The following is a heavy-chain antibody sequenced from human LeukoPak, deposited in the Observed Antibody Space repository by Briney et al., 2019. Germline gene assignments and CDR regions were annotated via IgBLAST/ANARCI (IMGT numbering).Heavy chain of an antibody. V-gene: IGHV3-7*01. Sequence: GGSLRLSCAASGFTFSSYWMSWVRQAPGKGLEWVANMKHDGSGACYVDSVKGRFTISRDNAKNSLYLRMNSLRAEDTAVYYCARITLGGLVPLFDYWGQGTLVTVSS. D-gene: IGHD3-16*01. CDR2: MKHDGSGA. CDR3: ARITLGGLVPLFDY. CDR1: GFTFSSYW. J-gene: IGHJ4*02.